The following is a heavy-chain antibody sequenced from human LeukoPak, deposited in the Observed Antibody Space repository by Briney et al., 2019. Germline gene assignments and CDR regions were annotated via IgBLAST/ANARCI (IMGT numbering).Heavy chain of an antibody. CDR1: GFSLSDYG. CDR2: ITKISDK. Sequence: PGGSLRLSCEASGFSLSDYGMNWARQAPGKGLEWVSYITKISDKFYADSVKGRFTVSRDNDKNLVFLHMNSLRHEDTAVYYCAREGYSSGWYGSPFFDYWGQGTLVTVSS. D-gene: IGHD6-19*01. J-gene: IGHJ4*02. V-gene: IGHV3-48*02. CDR3: AREGYSSGWYGSPFFDY.